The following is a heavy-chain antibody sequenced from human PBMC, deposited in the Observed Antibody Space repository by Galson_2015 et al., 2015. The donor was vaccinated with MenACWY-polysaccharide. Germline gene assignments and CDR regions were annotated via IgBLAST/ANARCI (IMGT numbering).Heavy chain of an antibody. CDR3: ARAGYCTSTSCYTSVRL. Sequence: SLRLSCAASGFSFSTSWVYWVRQAPGKGLVWVSRINSDGSGTSYADSVKGRFTISRDNAKNTVYLHMYSLRAEDTAVYYCARAGYCTSTSCYTSVRLWGQGTLVTVSS. CDR1: GFSFSTSW. J-gene: IGHJ4*02. V-gene: IGHV3-74*01. CDR2: INSDGSGT. D-gene: IGHD2-2*02.